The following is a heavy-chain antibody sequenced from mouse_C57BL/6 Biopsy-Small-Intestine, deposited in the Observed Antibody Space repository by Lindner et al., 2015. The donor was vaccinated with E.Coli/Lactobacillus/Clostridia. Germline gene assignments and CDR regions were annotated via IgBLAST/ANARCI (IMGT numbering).Heavy chain of an antibody. V-gene: IGHV1-14*01. J-gene: IGHJ1*01. D-gene: IGHD2-5*01. CDR1: GYTFTSYF. CDR3: ARRAYHSNVFDV. CDR2: INPYNDGT. Sequence: VQLQESGPELVKPGASVKMSCKASGYTFTSYFMHWVKQKPGQGLEWIGYINPYNDGTKYNEKFKGKATLTSDKSSSTAYMEVSSLTSEDSAVYYCARRAYHSNVFDVWGAGTAVTVSS.